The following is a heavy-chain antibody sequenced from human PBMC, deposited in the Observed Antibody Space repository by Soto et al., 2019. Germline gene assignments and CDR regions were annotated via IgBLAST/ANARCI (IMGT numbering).Heavy chain of an antibody. D-gene: IGHD2-8*01. CDR3: ARSSGWRQVGVYNYGLDV. Sequence: HVQLVESGGGWVKPGESLRLSCIGSGFFLSNNWMTWIRQAPGKGLXXXXYXSASGDYTIYADSLKGRFTISRDNARNSLWLQINSLTAEDTAVYYCARSSGWRQVGVYNYGLDVWGQGTTVIVSS. V-gene: IGHV3-11*06. CDR1: GFFLSNNW. J-gene: IGHJ6*02. CDR2: XSASGDYT.